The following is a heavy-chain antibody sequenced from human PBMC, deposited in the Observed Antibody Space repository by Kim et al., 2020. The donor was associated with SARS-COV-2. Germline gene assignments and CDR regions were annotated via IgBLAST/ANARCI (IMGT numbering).Heavy chain of an antibody. CDR3: ARHYRTGFTNFVVVTQRYGFDP. V-gene: IGHV4-39*01. J-gene: IGHJ5*02. Sequence: SETLSLTCTVSGGSISSSSYYWGWIRQPPGKGLEWIGSIYYSGSTYYNPSLKSRVTISVDTSKNQFSLKLSSVTAADTAVYYCARHYRTGFTNFVVVTQRYGFDPWGQGTLVTVSS. CDR2: IYYSGST. CDR1: GGSISSSSYY. D-gene: IGHD3-3*01.